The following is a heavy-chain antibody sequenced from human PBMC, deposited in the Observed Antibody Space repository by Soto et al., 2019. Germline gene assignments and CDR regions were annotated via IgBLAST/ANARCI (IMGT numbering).Heavy chain of an antibody. D-gene: IGHD3-22*01. Sequence: SVKVSCKASGFTFTSSAVQWVRQARGQRLEWIGWIVVGRGNTNYAQKFQERVTITRDMSTSTAYMELSSLRSEDTAVYYCARDQRRLSDSSGPGGLDYWGQGTLVTVSS. V-gene: IGHV1-58*01. CDR3: ARDQRRLSDSSGPGGLDY. CDR1: GFTFTSSA. CDR2: IVVGRGNT. J-gene: IGHJ4*02.